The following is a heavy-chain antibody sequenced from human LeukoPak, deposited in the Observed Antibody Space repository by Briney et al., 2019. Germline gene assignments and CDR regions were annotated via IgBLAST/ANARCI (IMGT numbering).Heavy chain of an antibody. Sequence: SVKVSCKASGGTFSSYAISWVRQAPGQGLEWMGGIIPIFGTANYAQKFQGRVAITTDESTSTAYMELSSLRSEDTAVYYCARDIRTDRHWFDPWGQGTLVTVSS. V-gene: IGHV1-69*05. CDR3: ARDIRTDRHWFDP. J-gene: IGHJ5*02. CDR2: IIPIFGTA. CDR1: GGTFSSYA. D-gene: IGHD1-1*01.